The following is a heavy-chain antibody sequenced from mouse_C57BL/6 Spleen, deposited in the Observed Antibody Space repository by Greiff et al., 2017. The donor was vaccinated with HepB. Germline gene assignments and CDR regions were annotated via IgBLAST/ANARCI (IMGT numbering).Heavy chain of an antibody. J-gene: IGHJ3*01. CDR2: IYPGSGST. D-gene: IGHD1-1*01. Sequence: QVQLQQPGAELVKPGASVKMSCKASGYTFTSYWITWVKQRPGQGLEWIGDIYPGSGSTNYNEKFKSKATLTVDTSSSTAYMQLSSLTSEDSAVYYCASFITTVAPFAYWGQGTLVTVSA. CDR1: GYTFTSYW. CDR3: ASFITTVAPFAY. V-gene: IGHV1-55*01.